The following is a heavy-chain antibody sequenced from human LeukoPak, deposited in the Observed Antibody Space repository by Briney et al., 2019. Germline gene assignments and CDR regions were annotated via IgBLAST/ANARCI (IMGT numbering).Heavy chain of an antibody. Sequence: GGSLRLSCAASGFTFSSYAMSWVRQAPGKGLEWVSAISGSGDNTYHADSVKDRFTISRDKSKNTLYLQMNSLGAEDTAVYYCAKNRGNYYYFDYWGQGTLVTVSS. V-gene: IGHV3-23*01. CDR1: GFTFSSYA. CDR2: ISGSGDNT. J-gene: IGHJ4*02. D-gene: IGHD4-11*01. CDR3: AKNRGNYYYFDY.